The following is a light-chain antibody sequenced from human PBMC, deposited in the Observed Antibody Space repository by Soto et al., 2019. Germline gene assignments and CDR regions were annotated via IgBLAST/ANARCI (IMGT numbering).Light chain of an antibody. CDR2: DAS. CDR1: QDISNY. J-gene: IGKJ4*01. CDR3: QQYDNLSLT. Sequence: DIQMTQSPSSLSASVGDRVTMTCQASQDISNYLNWYQQKPGKAPKLLIYDASNLETGVPSRFSGSGSGTDFTFTISSLQPEDIATYYCQQYDNLSLTFGGGTKVDIK. V-gene: IGKV1-33*01.